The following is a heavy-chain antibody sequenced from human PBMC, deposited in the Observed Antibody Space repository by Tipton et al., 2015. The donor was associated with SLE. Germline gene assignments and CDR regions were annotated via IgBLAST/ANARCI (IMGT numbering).Heavy chain of an antibody. CDR3: ARAPGQLWPWDY. Sequence: TLSLTCTVSGGSISGYYWSWIRQPPGQGLEWIGEINHSGSTNYNPSLKGRVTISVDTSKNQVSLKVSSVTAADTAVYYCARAPGQLWPWDYWGQGTLVTVSS. CDR2: INHSGST. D-gene: IGHD5-18*01. V-gene: IGHV4-34*01. CDR1: GGSISGYY. J-gene: IGHJ4*02.